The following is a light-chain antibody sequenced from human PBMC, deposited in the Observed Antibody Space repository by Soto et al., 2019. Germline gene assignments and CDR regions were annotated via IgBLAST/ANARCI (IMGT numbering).Light chain of an antibody. CDR3: QQYGSSPLT. CDR1: QSVSSSY. CDR2: GAS. Sequence: EIVLTQSPGTLSLSPGERATLSCRASQSVSSSYLAWYQQKPGQAPSLLIYGASSSATGIPDRFSGSGSATDFTLTISRLEPEDFAVYYCQQYGSSPLTFGGGTKVEIK. V-gene: IGKV3-20*01. J-gene: IGKJ4*01.